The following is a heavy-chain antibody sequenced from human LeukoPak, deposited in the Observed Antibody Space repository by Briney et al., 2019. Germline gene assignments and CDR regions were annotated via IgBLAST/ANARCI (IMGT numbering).Heavy chain of an antibody. J-gene: IGHJ6*02. V-gene: IGHV3-30*04. D-gene: IGHD3-22*01. CDR3: ARPLSNGDFHESGGYYPYAMDV. Sequence: PGGSLRLSCAASRFTFSSSSMNWVRQAPGKGLEWVAVISYDGSNKFYADSVKGRFTISRDNSKNTLYLQMSSLRAYDTAVYYCARPLSNGDFHESGGYYPYAMDVWGQGTTVTVSS. CDR1: RFTFSSSS. CDR2: ISYDGSNK.